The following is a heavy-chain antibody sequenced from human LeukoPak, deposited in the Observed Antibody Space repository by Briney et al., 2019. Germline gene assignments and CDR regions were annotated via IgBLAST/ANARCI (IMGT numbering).Heavy chain of an antibody. J-gene: IGHJ4*02. CDR3: ARAPTGRLDY. D-gene: IGHD1-26*01. CDR2: TYYSGST. Sequence: SETLSLTCSVSGGSISSSGYYWGWIRQPPGKGLEWIGSTYYSGSTYYNPSLKSRVTISVDKSKNQFSLKLSSVTAADTAVYYCARAPTGRLDYWGQGTLVTVSS. CDR1: GGSISSSGYY. V-gene: IGHV4-39*07.